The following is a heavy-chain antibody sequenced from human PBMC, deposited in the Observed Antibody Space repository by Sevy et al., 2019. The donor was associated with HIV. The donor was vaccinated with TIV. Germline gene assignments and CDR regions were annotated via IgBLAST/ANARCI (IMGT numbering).Heavy chain of an antibody. J-gene: IGHJ4*02. CDR2: IKQDGSEK. CDR3: ARVSGDYSSGWYGLDHFDY. V-gene: IGHV3-7*03. D-gene: IGHD6-19*01. CDR1: GFTFSSYW. Sequence: GGSLRLSCAASGFTFSSYWMSWVRQAPGKGLEWVANIKQDGSEKYYVDSVKGRFTISRDNARNSLYLQMNSLRAEDTAVYYCARVSGDYSSGWYGLDHFDYWGQGTLVTVSS.